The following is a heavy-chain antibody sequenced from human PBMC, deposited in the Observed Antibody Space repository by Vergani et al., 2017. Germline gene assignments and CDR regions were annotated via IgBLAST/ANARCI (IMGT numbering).Heavy chain of an antibody. Sequence: QLQLQESGPGLVKPSETLSLTCTVSGGSISSSSYYWGWIRQPPGKGLDWIGSIYYSGSTYYNPSLKSRVTVYVDTSKNQFALKLSSVTAADTAVYFCARSKGYCSSTSCEPFDYWGQGTLVTVSS. CDR2: IYYSGST. CDR3: ARSKGYCSSTSCEPFDY. J-gene: IGHJ4*02. D-gene: IGHD2-2*01. V-gene: IGHV4-39*01. CDR1: GGSISSSSYY.